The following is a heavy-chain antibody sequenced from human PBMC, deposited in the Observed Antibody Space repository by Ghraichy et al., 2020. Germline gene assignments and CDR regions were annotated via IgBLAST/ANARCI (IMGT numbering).Heavy chain of an antibody. D-gene: IGHD6-6*01. J-gene: IGHJ4*02. CDR1: GGSFSGYY. Sequence: ESLNISCAVYGGSFSGYYWSWIRQPPGKGLEWIGEINHSGSTNYNPSLKSRVTISVDTSKNQFSLKLSSVTAADTAVYYCARGLSALAARPIYFDYWGQGTLVTVSS. CDR2: INHSGST. CDR3: ARGLSALAARPIYFDY. V-gene: IGHV4-34*01.